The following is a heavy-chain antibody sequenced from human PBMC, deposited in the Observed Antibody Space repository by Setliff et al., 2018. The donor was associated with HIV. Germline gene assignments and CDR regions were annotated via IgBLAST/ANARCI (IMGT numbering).Heavy chain of an antibody. D-gene: IGHD3-22*01. CDR1: GGSISSYY. V-gene: IGHV4-59*01. Sequence: SETLSLTCTVSGGSISSYYWSWIRQPPGKGLEWIGYIYYSGSTNYNPSLKSRVTISVDTSKNQFSLKLSSVTAADTAVYYCARASRYYDSSGYSSYYFDYWGQGTLVTV. CDR2: IYYSGST. CDR3: ARASRYYDSSGYSSYYFDY. J-gene: IGHJ4*02.